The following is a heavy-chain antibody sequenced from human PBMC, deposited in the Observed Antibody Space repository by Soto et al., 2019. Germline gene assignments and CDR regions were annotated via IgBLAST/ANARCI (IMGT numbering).Heavy chain of an antibody. Sequence: GGSLRLSCAASGFTFSSYGMHWVRQAPGKGLEWVAVIWYDGSNKYYADSVKGRFTISRDNSKNTLYLQMNSLRAEDTAVYYCARDPSDGGNAAFDIWGQGTMVTVSS. CDR2: IWYDGSNK. V-gene: IGHV3-33*01. CDR1: GFTFSSYG. D-gene: IGHD2-15*01. J-gene: IGHJ3*02. CDR3: ARDPSDGGNAAFDI.